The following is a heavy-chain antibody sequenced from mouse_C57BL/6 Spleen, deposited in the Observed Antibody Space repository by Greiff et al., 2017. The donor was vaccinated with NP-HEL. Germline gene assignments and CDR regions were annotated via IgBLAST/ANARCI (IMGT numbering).Heavy chain of an antibody. D-gene: IGHD1-1*01. J-gene: IGHJ4*01. Sequence: VQLQQPGAELVRPGSSVKLSCKASGYTFTSYWMHWVKQRPIQGLEWIGNIDPSDSETHYNQKFKDKATLTVDKASSTAYMQLSSLTSEDSAVYYCARVKLRGGAMDYWGQGTSVTVSS. V-gene: IGHV1-52*01. CDR3: ARVKLRGGAMDY. CDR2: IDPSDSET. CDR1: GYTFTSYW.